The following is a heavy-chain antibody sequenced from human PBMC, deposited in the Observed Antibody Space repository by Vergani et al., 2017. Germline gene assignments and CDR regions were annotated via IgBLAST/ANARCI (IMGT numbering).Heavy chain of an antibody. CDR2: IRHDGTNQ. J-gene: IGHJ6*02. D-gene: IGHD2-2*01. CDR3: AKSRGTCSSTSCFYHYAMDV. V-gene: IGHV3-30*02. Sequence: QVHLVESGGGVVQPGGSLRLSCAASAFTFSSYGMHWARQVPGKGLEWVAFIRHDGTNQYYADSVKGRFTISRDNSRNTLGLQMNSLKPEDTAVYYCAKSRGTCSSTSCFYHYAMDVWGQGTTVTVSS. CDR1: AFTFSSYG.